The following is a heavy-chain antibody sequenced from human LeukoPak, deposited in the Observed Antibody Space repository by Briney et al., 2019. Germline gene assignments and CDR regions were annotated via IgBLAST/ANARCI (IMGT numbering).Heavy chain of an antibody. Sequence: PGGSLRLSCAAFGFIFSGYWMTWVRQAPGKGLEWVANIKQDGSEKYYVDSVKGRFTISRDNAKNSLYLQMSSLRAEDTAVYYCAAGSYFDNWGQGALVTVSS. CDR2: IKQDGSEK. D-gene: IGHD3-10*01. CDR3: AAGSYFDN. CDR1: GFIFSGYW. J-gene: IGHJ4*02. V-gene: IGHV3-7*01.